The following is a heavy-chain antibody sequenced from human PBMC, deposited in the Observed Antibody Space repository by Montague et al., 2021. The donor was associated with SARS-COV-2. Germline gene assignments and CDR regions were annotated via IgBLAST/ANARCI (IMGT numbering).Heavy chain of an antibody. Sequence: QSGEEVKTPGESLRISCKVSGYIFISHWITWVRQMPGKGLEWMGRIDPSDSYTNYSPSFQGHVSISVDKSISTAYLQWSSLKASDTAMYYCARRGRPYSGYTTGYFDYWGQGTLVTVSS. J-gene: IGHJ4*02. V-gene: IGHV5-10-1*01. D-gene: IGHD5-12*01. CDR3: ARRGRPYSGYTTGYFDY. CDR2: IDPSDSYT. CDR1: GYIFISHW.